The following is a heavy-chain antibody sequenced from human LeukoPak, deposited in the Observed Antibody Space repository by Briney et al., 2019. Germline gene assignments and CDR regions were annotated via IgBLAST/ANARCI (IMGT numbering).Heavy chain of an antibody. V-gene: IGHV4-39*07. CDR2: IYDSGST. J-gene: IGHJ3*02. D-gene: IGHD4/OR15-4a*01. CDR1: GGSISSSSYY. Sequence: SETLSLTCTVSGGSISSSSYYWGWIRQPPGKGLEWIGIIYDSGSTYYNPSLKSRVTISVDTSKNQFSLNLSSVTAADTAVYYCATNRGDAFNIWGQGTTVTVSS. CDR3: ATNRGDAFNI.